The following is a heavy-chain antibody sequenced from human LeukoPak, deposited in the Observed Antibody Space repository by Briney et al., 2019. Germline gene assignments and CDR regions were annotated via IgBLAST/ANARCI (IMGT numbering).Heavy chain of an antibody. CDR1: GFTFSGSA. CDR2: IRSKANSYAT. D-gene: IGHD3-22*01. V-gene: IGHV3-73*01. CDR3: TRSGRYDSSEHFDY. J-gene: IGHJ4*02. Sequence: PGGSLRLSCAASGFTFSGSAMHWVRQASGKGLEWVGRIRSKANSYATAYAASVKGRFTISRDDSKNTAYLQMNSLKTEDTAVYYCTRSGRYDSSEHFDYWGQGTLVTVSS.